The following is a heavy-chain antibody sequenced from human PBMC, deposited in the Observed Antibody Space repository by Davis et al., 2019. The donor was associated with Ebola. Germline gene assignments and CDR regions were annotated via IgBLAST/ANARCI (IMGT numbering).Heavy chain of an antibody. V-gene: IGHV3-30*03. CDR1: GFTFSSYG. CDR2: ISYDGSNK. J-gene: IGHJ3*02. D-gene: IGHD6-13*01. CDR3: AREYGIAAAGDI. Sequence: PGGSLRLSCAASGFTFSSYGMHWVRQAPGKGLEWVAVISYDGSNKYYADSVKGRFTISRDNSKNTLYLQMNSLRDEDTAVYYCAREYGIAAAGDIWGQGTMVTVSS.